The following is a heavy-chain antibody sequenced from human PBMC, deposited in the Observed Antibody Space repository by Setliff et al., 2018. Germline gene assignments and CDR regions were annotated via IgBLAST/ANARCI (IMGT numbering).Heavy chain of an antibody. CDR3: ARFRDDSSGWYGTHYFDY. CDR1: GYTFTSYA. Sequence: ASVKVSCKASGYTFTSYAMHWVRQAPGQRFEWMGWINAGNGNTKYSQKFQGRVTITADKSTSTAYMELSGLRSEDTAVYYCARFRDDSSGWYGTHYFDYWGQGTLVTVSS. D-gene: IGHD6-19*01. V-gene: IGHV1-3*01. J-gene: IGHJ4*02. CDR2: INAGNGNT.